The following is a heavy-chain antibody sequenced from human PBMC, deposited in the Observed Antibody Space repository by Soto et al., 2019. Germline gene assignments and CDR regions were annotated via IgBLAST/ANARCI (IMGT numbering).Heavy chain of an antibody. Sequence: GESLKISCQVSGYTFTIYWIGWVRQMPGKGLEWMGIIYPSDSDTRYSPSFQGQVTISADQSINTASLQRDSLKASDTAIYYCARPANTVADHFDLWGQGTPVTVSS. CDR1: GYTFTIYW. D-gene: IGHD4-17*01. V-gene: IGHV5-51*01. CDR3: ARPANTVADHFDL. J-gene: IGHJ4*02. CDR2: IYPSDSDT.